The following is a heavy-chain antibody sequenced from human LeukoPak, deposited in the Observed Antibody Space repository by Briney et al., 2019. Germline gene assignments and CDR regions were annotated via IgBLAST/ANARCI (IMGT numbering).Heavy chain of an antibody. Sequence: PGGSLRLSCSASGFTFSFYAMGWVRQAPGKGLEWIGCIHYSGSTDYNPSLKSRVTISVDTSENQFSLKLNSVTAADTAVYFCARGGSRGYSYVWYWGQGTQVTVSS. D-gene: IGHD5-18*01. CDR3: ARGGSRGYSYVWY. J-gene: IGHJ4*02. CDR2: IHYSGST. CDR1: GFTFSFYA. V-gene: IGHV4-59*08.